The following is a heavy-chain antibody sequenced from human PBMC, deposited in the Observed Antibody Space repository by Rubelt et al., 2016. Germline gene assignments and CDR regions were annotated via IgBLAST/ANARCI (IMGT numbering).Heavy chain of an antibody. CDR2: IYASGNT. CDR3: AGEISGSYSLDS. D-gene: IGHD1-26*01. V-gene: IGHV4-59*12. CDR1: GGSISSYY. Sequence: QVQLQESGPGLVKPSETLSLTCSVSGGSISSYYWSWIRQPPGKGLEWIGYIYASGNTNYNPSLKSRVTMSLDSSKNQFSLRLRSVTAADTAVYCCAGEISGSYSLDSWGQGTLVTVSS. J-gene: IGHJ4*02.